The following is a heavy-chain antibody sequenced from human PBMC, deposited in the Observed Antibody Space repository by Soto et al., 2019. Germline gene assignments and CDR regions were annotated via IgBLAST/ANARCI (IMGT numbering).Heavy chain of an antibody. CDR3: ARVVTYHDSSGYYYGPFDS. Sequence: ASVKVSCKASGYTLNSQGISWLRQSAGQGLEWMGWFSAYNGNINYAQKLEGRVTVTTDTSTSTAYMELRSLRSDDTAVYYCARVVTYHDSSGYYYGPFDSWGQGTLVTVSS. D-gene: IGHD3-22*01. V-gene: IGHV1-18*01. CDR1: GYTLNSQG. CDR2: FSAYNGNI. J-gene: IGHJ4*02.